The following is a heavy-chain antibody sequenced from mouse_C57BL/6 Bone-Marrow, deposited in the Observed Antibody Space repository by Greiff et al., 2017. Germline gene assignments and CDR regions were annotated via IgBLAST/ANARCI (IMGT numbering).Heavy chain of an antibody. Sequence: QVQLQQPGAELVKPGASVKVSCKASGYTFTSYWMHWVKQRPGQGLEWIGRIHPSDSDTNYNQKFKGKATLTVDKSSSTAYTQLSSLTSEDSAVYYCAISTTVPYAMDYWGQGTSVTVSS. J-gene: IGHJ4*01. V-gene: IGHV1-74*01. CDR3: AISTTVPYAMDY. CDR2: IHPSDSDT. CDR1: GYTFTSYW. D-gene: IGHD1-1*01.